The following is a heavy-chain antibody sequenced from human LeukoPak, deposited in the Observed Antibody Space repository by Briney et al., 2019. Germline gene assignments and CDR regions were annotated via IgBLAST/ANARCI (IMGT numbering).Heavy chain of an antibody. CDR1: GYTFTGYY. CDR3: ARDVAGSYFDY. CDR2: INPNSGGT. D-gene: IGHD6-13*01. V-gene: IGHV1-2*02. J-gene: IGHJ4*02. Sequence: ASVKVSCKASGYTFTGYYMHWVRQAPGQGLEWMGWINPNSGGTNYAQKFQGRVTMTRDTSISTAYMELSSLRSEDTAVYYCARDVAGSYFDYWGQGTLVTVSS.